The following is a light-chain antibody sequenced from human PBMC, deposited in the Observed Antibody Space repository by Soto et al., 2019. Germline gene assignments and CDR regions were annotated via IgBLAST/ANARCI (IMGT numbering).Light chain of an antibody. CDR2: DVS. V-gene: IGLV2-14*01. Sequence: QSVLTQPASVSGSPGQAITISCTGTSSDVGGYNYVSWYQQHPGKAPKFMIYDVSNRPSGVSNRFSGSKSGNTASLNISGLQAEDEADYYCSSYTTSNTRQIVFGTGTKVTVL. CDR3: SSYTTSNTRQIV. J-gene: IGLJ1*01. CDR1: SSDVGGYNY.